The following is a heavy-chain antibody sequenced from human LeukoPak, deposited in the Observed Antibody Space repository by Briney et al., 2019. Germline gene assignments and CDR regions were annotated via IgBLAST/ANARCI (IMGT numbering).Heavy chain of an antibody. CDR3: AADGTD. CDR2: IIPRLGTT. J-gene: IGHJ4*02. Sequence: SVKVSCKPSGGTFNSYAINCVRQAPGQGHEWMVGIIPRLGTTKYIEKFQGRITITTDESTTTAYMELTSPRAEDTAVYYCAADGTDWGQGTLVTVSS. CDR1: GGTFNSYA. V-gene: IGHV1-69*05.